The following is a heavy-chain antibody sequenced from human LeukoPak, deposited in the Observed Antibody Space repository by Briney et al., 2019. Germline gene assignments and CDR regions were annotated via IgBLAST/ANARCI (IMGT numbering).Heavy chain of an antibody. J-gene: IGHJ4*02. CDR3: ARDAANSSGWYFDY. CDR1: GFTFSTYS. V-gene: IGHV3-48*02. D-gene: IGHD6-19*01. CDR2: ISRSRGTI. Sequence: GGSLRLSCAASGFTFSTYSMNWVRQAPGKGLEWVSSISRSRGTIYYADSVKGRFIISRDNAKNSLYLQMNSLRDEDTAVYYCARDAANSSGWYFDYWDQGTLVTVSS.